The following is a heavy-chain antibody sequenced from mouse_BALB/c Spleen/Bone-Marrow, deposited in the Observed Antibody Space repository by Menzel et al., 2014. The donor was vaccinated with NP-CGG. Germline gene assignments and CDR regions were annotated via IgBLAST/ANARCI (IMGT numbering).Heavy chain of an antibody. CDR2: INSNGGST. Sequence: EVQRVESGGGLVKPGGSLKLSCAASGFTFSSYYMSWVRQTPEKRLELVAAINSNGGSTYYPDTVKGRFTISRDNAKNTLYLQMSSLKSEDTALYYCARLGNDDAMDYWGQGTSVTVSS. V-gene: IGHV5-6-2*01. CDR3: ARLGNDDAMDY. D-gene: IGHD2-12*01. J-gene: IGHJ4*01. CDR1: GFTFSSYY.